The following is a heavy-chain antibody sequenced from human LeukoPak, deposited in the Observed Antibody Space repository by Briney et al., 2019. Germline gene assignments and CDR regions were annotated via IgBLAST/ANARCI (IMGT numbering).Heavy chain of an antibody. CDR1: GRSISCYY. Sequence: SETLSLTCTVPGRSISCYYWSWIRQPAGKGLEWIGRIYTSESTNYNPSLKSRVTISVDKSKHQFSLKLSSVTAADTAVYYCARDVYSSSTTENYYYYYMDVWGKGTTVTVSS. V-gene: IGHV4-4*07. J-gene: IGHJ6*03. D-gene: IGHD6-6*01. CDR3: ARDVYSSSTTENYYYYYMDV. CDR2: IYTSEST.